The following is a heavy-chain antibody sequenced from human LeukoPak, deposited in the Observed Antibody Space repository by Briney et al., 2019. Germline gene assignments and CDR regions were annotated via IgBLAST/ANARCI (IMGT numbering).Heavy chain of an antibody. D-gene: IGHD5-12*01. CDR1: GFTFSSYE. J-gene: IGHJ4*02. Sequence: GGSLRLSCAASGFTFSSYEMNWVRQAPGKGLEWGSYISSSGSTIYYADSVKGRFTISRDNAKNSLYLQMNSLRAEDTAVYYRARRLMERGYSGYDSWGQGTLVTVSS. V-gene: IGHV3-48*03. CDR2: ISSSGSTI. CDR3: ARRLMERGYSGYDS.